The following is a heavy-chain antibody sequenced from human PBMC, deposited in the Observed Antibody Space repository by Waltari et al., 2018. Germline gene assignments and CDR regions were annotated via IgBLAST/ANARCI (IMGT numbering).Heavy chain of an antibody. CDR2: IYHEGTT. Sequence: QVQLQESGPGLLRASETLSLTCDVSNYAINSGFYWGWVRQPPGKGLEWIATIYHEGTTFYNPSLKSRVTTSMDTSKNHFSLTLRSVTAADTAVYYCTRQVLGYCTSAACRRLESWGQGILVTVSS. D-gene: IGHD2-2*03. V-gene: IGHV4-38-2*01. CDR3: TRQVLGYCTSAACRRLES. CDR1: NYAINSGFY. J-gene: IGHJ4*02.